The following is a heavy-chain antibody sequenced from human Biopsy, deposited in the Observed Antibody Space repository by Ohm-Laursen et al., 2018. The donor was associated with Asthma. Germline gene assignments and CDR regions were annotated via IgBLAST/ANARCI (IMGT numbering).Heavy chain of an antibody. CDR3: ARTFHFWSPYHAEHYQL. CDR2: IKHDGTER. D-gene: IGHD3-3*02. Sequence: SLRLSCAASGFSFGDYWMSWVRQVPGKGLEWVANIKHDGTERNHVDSLKGRFTIPRDNAKNSLYLQMNSLRAEDTAVYYCARTFHFWSPYHAEHYQLWGQGTPVTVSS. V-gene: IGHV3-7*01. CDR1: GFSFGDYW. J-gene: IGHJ1*01.